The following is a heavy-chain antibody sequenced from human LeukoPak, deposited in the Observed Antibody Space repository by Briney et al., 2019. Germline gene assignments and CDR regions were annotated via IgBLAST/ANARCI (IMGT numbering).Heavy chain of an antibody. CDR2: TNHSGST. V-gene: IGHV4-34*01. CDR1: GGSFSGYY. J-gene: IGHJ6*03. Sequence: SETLSLTCAVYGGSFSGYYWSWIRQPPGKGLEWIGETNHSGSTNYNPSLKSRVTISVDTSKNQFSLKLSSVTAADTAVYYCVRMVRGVPYYYYYYMDVWGKGTTVTVSS. CDR3: VRMVRGVPYYYYYYMDV. D-gene: IGHD3-10*01.